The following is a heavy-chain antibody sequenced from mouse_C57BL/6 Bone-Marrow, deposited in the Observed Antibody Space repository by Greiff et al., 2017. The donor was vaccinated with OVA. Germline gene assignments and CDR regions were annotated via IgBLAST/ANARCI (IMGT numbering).Heavy chain of an antibody. CDR3: ARSGGTTWVGFAD. Sequence: VMLVESGAELARPGASVKMSCKASGYTFTSYTMHWVKQRPGQGLEWIGYINPSSGYTKYNQKFKDKATLTADKSSSTAYMQLSSLTSEDSAVYYCARSGGTTWVGFADWGKGTLVTVSA. D-gene: IGHD1-1*02. CDR2: INPSSGYT. CDR1: GYTFTSYT. V-gene: IGHV1-4*01. J-gene: IGHJ3*01.